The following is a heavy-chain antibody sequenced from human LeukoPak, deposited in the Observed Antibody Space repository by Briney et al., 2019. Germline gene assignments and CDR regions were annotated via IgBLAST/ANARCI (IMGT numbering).Heavy chain of an antibody. CDR3: ARDGVFRFEVGDVYYYYMDV. Sequence: GASAKVSCKASGYIFTGYYIHWVRQAPGQGLEWMGWINPNSGDTKYAQKFQGRVTMTRDTSNNTVYMDLTRLIFDDTAMYYCARDGVFRFEVGDVYYYYMDVWGKGTTVIISS. J-gene: IGHJ6*03. D-gene: IGHD2-21*02. CDR1: GYIFTGYY. V-gene: IGHV1-2*02. CDR2: INPNSGDT.